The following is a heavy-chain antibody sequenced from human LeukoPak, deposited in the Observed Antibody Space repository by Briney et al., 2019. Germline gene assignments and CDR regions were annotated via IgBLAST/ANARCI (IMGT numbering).Heavy chain of an antibody. CDR2: INPNSGGT. J-gene: IGHJ5*02. CDR1: GYTFTGYY. Sequence: ASVKVSCKASGYTFTGYYMHWVRQAPGQGLEWMGWINPNSGGTNYAQKFQGRVTMTRDTSISTAYMELSRLRSGDTAVYYCARVNRVLNRAVAGKACWFDPWGQGTLVTVSS. CDR3: ARVNRVLNRAVAGKACWFDP. V-gene: IGHV1-2*02. D-gene: IGHD6-19*01.